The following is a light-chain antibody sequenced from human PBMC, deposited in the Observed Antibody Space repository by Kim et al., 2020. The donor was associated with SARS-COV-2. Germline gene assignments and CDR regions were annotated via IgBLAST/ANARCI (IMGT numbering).Light chain of an antibody. Sequence: SVTPKGKVTITCRASYSIGSSLHWYQQKPGQSPKLLIKYASQSFSGVPSRFSGSGSGTDFTLTINSLEAEDAATYYCHQSGSLPHTFGQGTKLEI. CDR1: YSIGSS. V-gene: IGKV6-21*01. J-gene: IGKJ2*01. CDR3: HQSGSLPHT. CDR2: YAS.